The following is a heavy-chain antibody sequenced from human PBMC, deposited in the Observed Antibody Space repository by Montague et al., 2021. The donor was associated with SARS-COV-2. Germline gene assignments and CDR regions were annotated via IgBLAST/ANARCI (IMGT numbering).Heavy chain of an antibody. CDR2: IFYSGST. D-gene: IGHD3-22*01. CDR1: GGSITGSSYY. CDR3: ARPGRDRSAWNPWDWFDP. J-gene: IGHJ5*02. Sequence: SETLSLTCTVPGGSITGSSYYRAWVRRSPGKGLEWLGSIFYSGSTYDNPSLKSRVTMSLDTSKNQFSLNLTSVTAADTAVYYCARPGRDRSAWNPWDWFDPWGQGIPVTVSS. V-gene: IGHV4-39*07.